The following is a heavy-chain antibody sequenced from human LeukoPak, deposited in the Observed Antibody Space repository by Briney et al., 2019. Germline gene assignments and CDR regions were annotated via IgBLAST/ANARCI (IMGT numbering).Heavy chain of an antibody. CDR3: ARSAYSSGWYYFDY. CDR1: GGSISSYY. Sequence: SETLSLTCTVSGGSISSYYGSWIRQPPGKGLEWIGYIYYSGSTNYNPSLKSRVTISVDTSKNQFSLKLSSVTAAETAVYYCARSAYSSGWYYFDYWGQGTLVTVSS. V-gene: IGHV4-59*01. J-gene: IGHJ4*02. D-gene: IGHD6-19*01. CDR2: IYYSGST.